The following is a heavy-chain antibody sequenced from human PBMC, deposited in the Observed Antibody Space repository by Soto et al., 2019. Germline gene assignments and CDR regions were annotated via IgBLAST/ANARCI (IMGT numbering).Heavy chain of an antibody. CDR3: ASPVRGATSYFDY. Sequence: GGSLRLSCAASGFTFSTYAMHWVRQAPGKGLEWVAVISSDENIKYYADSVKGRFTISRDNSKSALYLQMNSLRAEDTAVYYCASPVRGATSYFDYWGQGTLVTVSS. CDR2: ISSDENIK. D-gene: IGHD3-10*01. CDR1: GFTFSTYA. J-gene: IGHJ4*02. V-gene: IGHV3-30-3*01.